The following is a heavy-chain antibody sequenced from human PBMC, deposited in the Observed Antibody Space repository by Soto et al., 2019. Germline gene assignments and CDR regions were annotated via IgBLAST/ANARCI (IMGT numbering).Heavy chain of an antibody. D-gene: IGHD6-13*01. J-gene: IGHJ4*02. V-gene: IGHV1-8*01. CDR3: AVASSSWYKRCFDY. CDR2: MNPNSGNS. CDR1: GYTFTSYD. Sequence: QVQLVQSGAEVKKPGASVKVSCKASGYTFTSYDINWVRQATGQGLEWMGWMNPNSGNSGYAQKFQGRVTMTRNTSISTAYMELSSLRSEDTAVYYCAVASSSWYKRCFDYWGQGTLVTVSS.